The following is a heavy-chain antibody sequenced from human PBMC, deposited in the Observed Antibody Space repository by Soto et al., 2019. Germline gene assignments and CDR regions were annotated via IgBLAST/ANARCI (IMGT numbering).Heavy chain of an antibody. V-gene: IGHV1-3*01. J-gene: IGHJ4*02. CDR1: GYTFTSYA. D-gene: IGHD2-15*01. CDR3: ARMLGYCSGGSCHPIGY. Sequence: ASVKVSCKASGYTFTSYAMHWVRQAPGQRLEWMGWINAGNGNTKYSQKFQGRVTITRDTSASTAYMELSSLRSEDTAVYYCARMLGYCSGGSCHPIGYWGQGTLVTVSS. CDR2: INAGNGNT.